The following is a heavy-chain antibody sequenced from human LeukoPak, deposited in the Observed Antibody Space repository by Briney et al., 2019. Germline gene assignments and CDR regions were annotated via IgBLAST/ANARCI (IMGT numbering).Heavy chain of an antibody. J-gene: IGHJ6*03. V-gene: IGHV4-34*01. Sequence: SETLSLTCAVYGGSFSDDYWSWIRQSPVKGLEWIGEINGRGTTNYNPSLKSRVTISIDTSKNQFSLKLSSVTAADTAVYYCARKAKHNVVTYYYYYMDVWGKGTTVTISS. CDR3: ARKAKHNVVTYYYYYMDV. D-gene: IGHD2-21*01. CDR1: GGSFSDDY. CDR2: INGRGTT.